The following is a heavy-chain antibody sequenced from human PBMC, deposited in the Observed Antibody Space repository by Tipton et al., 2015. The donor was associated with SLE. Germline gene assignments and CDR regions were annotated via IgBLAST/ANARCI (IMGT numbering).Heavy chain of an antibody. J-gene: IGHJ4*02. CDR1: GFSISDYY. CDR2: ISSNGKTI. CDR3: ASSSGDGWYVVYIGS. V-gene: IGHV3-11*04. Sequence: GSLRLSCAASGFSISDYYMNWIRQAPGKGLEWVSYISSNGKTIYYGDSVQGRFTISRDNAKNSLFLQMNSLRAGDTAVYYCASSSGDGWYVVYIGSWGQGTLVTVSS. D-gene: IGHD6-19*01.